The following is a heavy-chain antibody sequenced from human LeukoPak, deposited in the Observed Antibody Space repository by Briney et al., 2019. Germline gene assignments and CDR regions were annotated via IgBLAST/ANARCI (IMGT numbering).Heavy chain of an antibody. CDR3: AREGELYYALDY. J-gene: IGHJ4*02. Sequence: GASVKVSCKASGGTFSSYAISWVRQAPGQGLEWMGGIFPIFGTANYAQKFQGRVTITTDESTSTAYMELSSLRSEDTAVYYCAREGELYYALDYWGQGTLVTVSS. D-gene: IGHD1-26*01. V-gene: IGHV1-69*05. CDR2: IFPIFGTA. CDR1: GGTFSSYA.